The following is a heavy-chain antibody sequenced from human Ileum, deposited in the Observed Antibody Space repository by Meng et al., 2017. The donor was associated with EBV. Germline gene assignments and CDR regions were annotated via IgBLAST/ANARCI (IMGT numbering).Heavy chain of an antibody. J-gene: IGHJ4*02. V-gene: IGHV1-8*01. CDR2: MNPNRGTK. CDR3: ATGVADFEY. CDR1: GDTLNNVD. D-gene: IGHD6-19*01. Sequence: QVVQVEAGAAVKKRGATGKVSCNAPGDTLNNVDITAVSPGTGQGLEWRVWMNPNRGTKGYAKKFQGRVTMNRNISKSTAYMDLSSLRSEDTAVYYCATGVADFEYWGQGTLVTVSS.